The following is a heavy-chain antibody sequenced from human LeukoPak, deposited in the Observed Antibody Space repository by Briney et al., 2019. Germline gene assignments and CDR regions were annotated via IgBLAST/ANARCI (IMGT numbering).Heavy chain of an antibody. CDR1: GGSISPYY. CDR2: IYYSGNT. V-gene: IGHV4-59*01. CDR3: AKVGGAGHFEY. D-gene: IGHD1-26*01. J-gene: IGHJ4*02. Sequence: PSETLSLTCSVSGGSISPYYWSWIRQSLKKGLEWIGYIYYSGNTNYNPSLKSRVTISVDTSKNQVYLNLSSVTAADTAAYYCAKVGGAGHFEYWGQGTLVTVSS.